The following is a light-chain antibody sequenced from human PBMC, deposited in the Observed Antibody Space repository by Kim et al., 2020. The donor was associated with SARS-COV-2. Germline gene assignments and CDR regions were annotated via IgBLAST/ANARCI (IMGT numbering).Light chain of an antibody. CDR2: EAL. CDR1: QSVGSSL. CDR3: QQYGSSPYS. J-gene: IGKJ2*03. Sequence: LSPGYRATLACRASQSVGSSLLAWYQQKPAQAPRLLNYEALKSVAGIPDRCSGSGSGPDFSLTIRSTEPEDFAMYYCQQYGSSPYSFGQETKR. V-gene: IGKV3-20*01.